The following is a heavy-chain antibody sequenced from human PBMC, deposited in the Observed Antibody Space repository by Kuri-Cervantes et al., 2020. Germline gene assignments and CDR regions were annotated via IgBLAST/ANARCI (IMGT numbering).Heavy chain of an antibody. CDR1: GFTFSSYA. D-gene: IGHD3-22*01. CDR3: ARDSGYDSFDI. V-gene: IGHV3-48*01. CDR2: ISGSGSTL. Sequence: GESLKISCAASGFTFSSYAMSWVRQAPGKGLEWVSYISGSGSTLYYADSVKGRFTISRDNAKKSLYLGMHSLRAEDTAVYYCARDSGYDSFDIWGQGTMVTVSS. J-gene: IGHJ3*02.